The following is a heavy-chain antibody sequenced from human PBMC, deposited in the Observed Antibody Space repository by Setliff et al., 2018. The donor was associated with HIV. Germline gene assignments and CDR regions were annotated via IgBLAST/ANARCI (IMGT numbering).Heavy chain of an antibody. Sequence: SLRLSCAASGFTVSSNYMNWVRQAPGKGLEWVSSISSSSSYIYYADSVKGRFTISGDNAKNSLYLQMNSLRAEDTAVYYCARDTPPIYWGQGTLVTVSS. CDR1: GFTVSSNY. V-gene: IGHV3-21*01. CDR3: ARDTPPIY. CDR2: ISSSSSYI. J-gene: IGHJ4*02.